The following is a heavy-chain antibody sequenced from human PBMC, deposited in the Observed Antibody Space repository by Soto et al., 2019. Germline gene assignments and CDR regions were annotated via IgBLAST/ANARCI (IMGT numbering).Heavy chain of an antibody. V-gene: IGHV3-23*01. CDR3: AKPAVAGTRYYYYGMDV. CDR1: GFTFSSYA. D-gene: IGHD6-19*01. CDR2: ISGSGGST. J-gene: IGHJ6*02. Sequence: PGGSLRLSCAASGFTFSSYAMSWVRQAPGKGLEWVSAISGSGGSTYYADSVKGRFTISRDNSKNTLYLQMNSLRAEDTAVYYCAKPAVAGTRYYYYGMDVWGQGTTVTVSS.